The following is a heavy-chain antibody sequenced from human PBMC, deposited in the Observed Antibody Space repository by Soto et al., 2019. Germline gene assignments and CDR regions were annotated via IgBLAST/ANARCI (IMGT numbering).Heavy chain of an antibody. CDR3: ARGSASKSGHLWYFDL. V-gene: IGHV3-21*01. J-gene: IGHJ2*01. D-gene: IGHD2-8*02. CDR1: GFTFDTYT. CDR2: ISATTTYK. Sequence: GESLKISCTASGFTFDTYTMNWLRQAPGRGLEWVSSISATTTYKYYAASVEGRFTISRDNAKNSLYLQTNSLGAEDTAVYYCARGSASKSGHLWYFDLWGRGTLVTVSS.